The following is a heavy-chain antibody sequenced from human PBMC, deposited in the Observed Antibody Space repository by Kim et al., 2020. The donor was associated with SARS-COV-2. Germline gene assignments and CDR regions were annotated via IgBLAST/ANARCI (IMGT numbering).Heavy chain of an antibody. CDR2: IIPIFGTA. V-gene: IGHV1-69*13. CDR1: GGTFSSYA. CDR3: ARDGTNDSSGYYGY. D-gene: IGHD3-22*01. Sequence: SVKVSCKASGGTFSSYAISWVRQAPGQGLEWMGGIIPIFGTANYAQKFQGRVTITADESTSTAYMELSSLRSEDTAVYYCARDGTNDSSGYYGYWGQGTLVTVSS. J-gene: IGHJ4*02.